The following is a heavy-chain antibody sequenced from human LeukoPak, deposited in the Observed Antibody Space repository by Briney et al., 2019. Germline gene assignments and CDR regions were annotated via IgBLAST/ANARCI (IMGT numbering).Heavy chain of an antibody. V-gene: IGHV6-1*01. Sequence: SQTLSLTCALSGDSVSSNSAAWNWIRQSPSRGLEWLGRTYYRSKLYNDYAGSVKNRITINPDKSKNQFSLPLTSVTPEDTAVYYCARELWRGGNSGGYFDYWGQGTLVTVSS. CDR1: GDSVSSNSAA. D-gene: IGHD4-23*01. J-gene: IGHJ4*02. CDR3: ARELWRGGNSGGYFDY. CDR2: TYYRSKLYN.